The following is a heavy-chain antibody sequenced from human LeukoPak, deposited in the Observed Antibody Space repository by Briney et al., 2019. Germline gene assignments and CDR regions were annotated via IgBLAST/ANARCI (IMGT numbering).Heavy chain of an antibody. D-gene: IGHD6-13*01. J-gene: IGHJ4*02. CDR3: ARDFLNSVAAADY. Sequence: GGSLRLSCAASGFTFSSYSMNWVRQAPGKGLEWVSSISSSSSYIYYADSVKGRFTISRDNAKNSLYLQMNSLRAEDTAVYYCARDFLNSVAAADYWGQGTLVTVSS. CDR2: ISSSSSYI. V-gene: IGHV3-21*01. CDR1: GFTFSSYS.